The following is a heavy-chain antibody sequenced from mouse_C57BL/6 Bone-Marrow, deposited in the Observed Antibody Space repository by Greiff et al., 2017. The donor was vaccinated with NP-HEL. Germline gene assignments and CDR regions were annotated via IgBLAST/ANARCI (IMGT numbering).Heavy chain of an antibody. CDR1: GFTFSSYA. Sequence: EVKLVESGEGLVKPGGSLKLSCAASGFTFSSYAMSWVRQTPEKRLEWVAYISSGDDYIYYADTVKGRFTISRDNARNTLYLQMSSLKSEDTAMYYCTREGDVGYFDYWGQGTTLTVSS. CDR3: TREGDVGYFDY. J-gene: IGHJ2*01. D-gene: IGHD3-1*01. CDR2: ISSGDDYI. V-gene: IGHV5-9-1*02.